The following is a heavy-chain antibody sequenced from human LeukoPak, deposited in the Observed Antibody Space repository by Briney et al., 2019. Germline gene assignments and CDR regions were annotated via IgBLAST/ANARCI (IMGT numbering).Heavy chain of an antibody. CDR1: GFSVAYNS. V-gene: IGHV3-66*01. Sequence: GGSLRLSCAAYGFSVAYNSMGWVRQAPGKGLEWVSIIHAGGATEYEDSVKGRFIISTDNSKNMVYLQMNNVRAEDTALYFCARDTVDWGQGTLVTVSS. CDR2: IHAGGAT. J-gene: IGHJ4*02. CDR3: ARDTVD. D-gene: IGHD4-17*01.